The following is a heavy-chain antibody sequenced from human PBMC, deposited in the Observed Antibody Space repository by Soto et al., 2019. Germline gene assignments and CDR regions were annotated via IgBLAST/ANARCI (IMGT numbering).Heavy chain of an antibody. CDR3: AKWIYDYVWGSYRSTALDY. CDR2: ISGSGGST. J-gene: IGHJ4*02. V-gene: IGHV3-23*01. CDR1: GFTFSSYA. D-gene: IGHD3-16*02. Sequence: GGSLRLSCAASGFTFSSYAMSWVRQAPGKGLEWVSAISGSGGSTYYADSVKGRFTISRDNSKNTLYLQMNSLRAEDTAVYYCAKWIYDYVWGSYRSTALDYWGQGTLVTVSS.